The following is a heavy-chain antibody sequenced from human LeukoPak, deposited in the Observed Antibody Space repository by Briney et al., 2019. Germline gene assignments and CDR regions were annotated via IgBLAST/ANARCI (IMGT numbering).Heavy chain of an antibody. CDR1: GFTVSSNY. J-gene: IGHJ6*04. Sequence: PGGSLRLSCAASGFTVSSNYMSWVRQAPGKGLEWVSVIYSGGSTYYAGSVKGRFTISRDNSKNTLYLQMNSLRAEDTAVYYCARAGGIAAAGFVDVWGKGTTVIVSS. D-gene: IGHD6-25*01. V-gene: IGHV3-53*01. CDR2: IYSGGST. CDR3: ARAGGIAAAGFVDV.